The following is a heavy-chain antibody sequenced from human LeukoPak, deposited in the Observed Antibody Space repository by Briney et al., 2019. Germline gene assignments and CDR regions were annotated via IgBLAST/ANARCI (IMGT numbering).Heavy chain of an antibody. V-gene: IGHV3-21*04. CDR3: SNIYSYGLHGMDV. CDR1: GFTFSSYS. Sequence: GGSLRLSCAASGFTFSSYSMNWVRQAPGKGLEWVSAISSTGIAAYYADSVKGRFTISKDKSKSTLYLQMSGLRAEDTAVYYCSNIYSYGLHGMDVWGQGTTVTVSS. D-gene: IGHD5-18*01. CDR2: ISSTGIAA. J-gene: IGHJ6*02.